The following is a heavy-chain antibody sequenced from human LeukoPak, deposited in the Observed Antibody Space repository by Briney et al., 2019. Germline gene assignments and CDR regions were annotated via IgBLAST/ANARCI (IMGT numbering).Heavy chain of an antibody. Sequence: ASVKVSCKASGYTFTSYDINWVRQATGQGLEWMGWMNPNSGNTGYAQKFQGRVTMTRNTSISTAYMELSSLRSEDTAVYYCARVRNSGYDYDYWGQGTLVTVSS. CDR2: MNPNSGNT. V-gene: IGHV1-8*01. D-gene: IGHD5-12*01. J-gene: IGHJ4*02. CDR3: ARVRNSGYDYDY. CDR1: GYTFTSYD.